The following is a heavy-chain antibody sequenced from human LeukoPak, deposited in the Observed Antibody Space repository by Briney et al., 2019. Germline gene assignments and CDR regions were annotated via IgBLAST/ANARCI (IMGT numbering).Heavy chain of an antibody. J-gene: IGHJ4*02. D-gene: IGHD2-21*02. CDR2: MSASSGNT. CDR1: GYTFTNYD. CDR3: ARTPPKGDIDF. Sequence: ASVKVSCKASGYTFTNYDINWVRQATGQGLEWLGWMSASSGNTGYAQKFQGRVSMTRATSISTAYLELSSLTFGDTAVYYCARTPPKGDIDFWGQGTLVTVSS. V-gene: IGHV1-8*01.